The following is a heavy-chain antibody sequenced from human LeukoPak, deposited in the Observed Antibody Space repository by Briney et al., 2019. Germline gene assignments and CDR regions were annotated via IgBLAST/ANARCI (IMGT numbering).Heavy chain of an antibody. V-gene: IGHV3-23*01. CDR2: ISAGGAGT. J-gene: IGHJ4*02. Sequence: GGSLRLSCAASGFTFSRFAMSWVRQAPGKGLEWVSGISAGGAGTYYADSVKGRFTISRDNSRNTLYLQMNSLRAEDTAIFYCAKEGSSGFIDSWGRGTLVTVSS. CDR1: GFTFSRFA. D-gene: IGHD6-19*01. CDR3: AKEGSSGFIDS.